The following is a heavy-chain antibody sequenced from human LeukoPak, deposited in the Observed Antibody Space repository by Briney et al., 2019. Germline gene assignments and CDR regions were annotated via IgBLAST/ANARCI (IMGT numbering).Heavy chain of an antibody. CDR2: IYYSGST. CDR3: ARYGIAAAQQSFDY. D-gene: IGHD6-13*01. Sequence: SETLFLTCTVSGGSISSSSYYWGWIRQPPGKGLEWIGSIYYSGSTYYNPSLKSRVTISVDTSKNQFSLKLSSVTAADTAVYYCARYGIAAAQQSFDYWGQGTLVTVSS. J-gene: IGHJ4*02. CDR1: GGSISSSSYY. V-gene: IGHV4-39*07.